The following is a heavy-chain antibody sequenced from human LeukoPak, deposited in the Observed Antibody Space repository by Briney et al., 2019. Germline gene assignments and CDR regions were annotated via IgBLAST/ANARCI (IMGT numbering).Heavy chain of an antibody. V-gene: IGHV3-9*01. J-gene: IGHJ4*02. CDR2: ITWNGGTI. Sequence: PGRSLRLSCAASGFSFDDFAMHWVRQAPGKGLEWVSGITWNGGTIDYADSVKGRFTISRDNYQNTLYLQMSSLRAEDTAVYHCAKDFGGSYLYFDNWGQGTLVTVSS. D-gene: IGHD1-26*01. CDR3: AKDFGGSYLYFDN. CDR1: GFSFDDFA.